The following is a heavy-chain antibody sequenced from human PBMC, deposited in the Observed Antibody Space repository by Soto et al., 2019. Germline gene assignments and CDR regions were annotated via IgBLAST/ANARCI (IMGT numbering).Heavy chain of an antibody. Sequence: SETLSLTCVVYGGSLSGVYWTWIRQPPGKGLEWIGEINHSGSTNYSPSLESRVTITLDTSNNQFSLKLRSVTAAYTAVFYCARGPGYSYGYSVYYYYYGMDVWGQGTTVT. CDR3: ARGPGYSYGYSVYYYYYGMDV. CDR1: GGSLSGVY. V-gene: IGHV4-34*01. CDR2: INHSGST. D-gene: IGHD5-18*01. J-gene: IGHJ6*02.